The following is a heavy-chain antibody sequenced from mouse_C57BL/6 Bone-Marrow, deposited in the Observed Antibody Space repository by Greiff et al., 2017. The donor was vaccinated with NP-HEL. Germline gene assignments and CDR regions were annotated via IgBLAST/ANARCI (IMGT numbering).Heavy chain of an antibody. CDR2: INPNNGGT. CDR1: GYTFTDYN. D-gene: IGHD4-1*01. CDR3: ARLGRVWGFAY. V-gene: IGHV1-18*01. J-gene: IGHJ3*01. Sequence: EVQLQQSGPELVKPGASVKIPCKASGYTFTDYNMDWVKQSHGKSLEWIGDINPNNGGTNYNQKLKCKATLTVDKSSSTAYMELRSLTSEDTAVYYWARLGRVWGFAYWGQGTLVTVSA.